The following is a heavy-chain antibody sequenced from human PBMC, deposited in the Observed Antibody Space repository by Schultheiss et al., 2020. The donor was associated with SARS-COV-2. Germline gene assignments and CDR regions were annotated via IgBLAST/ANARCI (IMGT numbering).Heavy chain of an antibody. J-gene: IGHJ6*02. D-gene: IGHD2-2*01. CDR3: ARGRLIVVVPSTTYYYYGMDV. Sequence: SETLSLTCTVSGGSISSYYWSWIRQPPGKGLEWIGSIYYSGSTYYNPSLKSRVTISVDTSKNQFSLKLSSVTAADTAVYYCARGRLIVVVPSTTYYYYGMDVWGQGTTVTVSS. CDR1: GGSISSYY. V-gene: IGHV4-39*07. CDR2: IYYSGST.